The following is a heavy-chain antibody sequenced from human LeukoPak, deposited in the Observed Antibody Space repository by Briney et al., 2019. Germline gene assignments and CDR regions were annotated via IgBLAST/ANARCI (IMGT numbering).Heavy chain of an antibody. J-gene: IGHJ6*03. D-gene: IGHD2-2*01. CDR2: IRSKANSYAT. V-gene: IGHV3-73*01. Sequence: GGSLRLSCAASGFTFSGSAMHWVRQASGKGLEWVGRIRSKANSYATAYAASVKGRFTISRDDSKNTAYLQMNSLKTEDTAVYYCTRRVEGIPAAIAGNYYYYYMDVWGKGTTVTVSS. CDR1: GFTFSGSA. CDR3: TRRVEGIPAAIAGNYYYYYMDV.